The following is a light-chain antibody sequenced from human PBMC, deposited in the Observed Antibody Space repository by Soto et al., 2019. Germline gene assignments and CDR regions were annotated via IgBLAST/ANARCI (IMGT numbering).Light chain of an antibody. CDR1: GSDVGGYKY. CDR2: DVS. Sequence: QSVLTQPASVSGSPGQSITISCTGTGSDVGGYKYVSWYQQLPGKAHKLMIYDVSYRPSGVSNRFSGSKSGNTASLIISWLQAEDEADYYCSSYASSSPFVFGTGTKVTVL. J-gene: IGLJ1*01. CDR3: SSYASSSPFV. V-gene: IGLV2-14*01.